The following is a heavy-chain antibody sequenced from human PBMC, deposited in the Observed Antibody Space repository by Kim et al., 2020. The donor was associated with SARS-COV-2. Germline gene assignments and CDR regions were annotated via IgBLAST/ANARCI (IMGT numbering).Heavy chain of an antibody. J-gene: IGHJ4*02. Sequence: ASVKVSCKASGYTFTSYAMHWVRQAPGQGLEWMGWINTNTGNPTYAQGFTGRFVFSLDTSVSTAYLQITSLKADDTAVYFCARGDHRIGLDYFDYWGQGTLVTVSS. CDR2: INTNTGNP. D-gene: IGHD2-15*01. CDR1: GYTFTSYA. CDR3: ARGDHRIGLDYFDY. V-gene: IGHV7-4-1*02.